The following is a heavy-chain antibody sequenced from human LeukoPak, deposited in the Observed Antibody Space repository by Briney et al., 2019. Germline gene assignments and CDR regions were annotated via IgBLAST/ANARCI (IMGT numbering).Heavy chain of an antibody. V-gene: IGHV3-23*01. CDR2: ISGSGGST. CDR3: AKEKGDYGDYLRSNWFDP. D-gene: IGHD4-17*01. Sequence: GGSLRLSCAASGFTFSSYAMSWVRQAPGKGLEWVSAISGSGGSTYYADSVKGRFTISRDNSKNTLYLQMNSLRAEDTAVYYCAKEKGDYGDYLRSNWFDPWGQGTLVTVSS. J-gene: IGHJ5*02. CDR1: GFTFSSYA.